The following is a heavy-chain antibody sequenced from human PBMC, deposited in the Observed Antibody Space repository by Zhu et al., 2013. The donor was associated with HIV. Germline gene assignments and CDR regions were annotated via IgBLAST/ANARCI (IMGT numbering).Heavy chain of an antibody. V-gene: IGHV1-69*12. J-gene: IGHJ3*02. CDR3: AREGGRGHSSSWYRAFDAFDI. Sequence: QVQLVQSGAEVKKPGSSVKVSCTASGGTFSSHGISWVRQAPGQGLEWMGWIIPIFDIVNYVQKFQGRVTITADESTSTAYMELSSLRSEDTAVYYCAREGGRGHSSSWYRAFDAFDIWGQGTMVTVSS. CDR1: GGTFSSHG. D-gene: IGHD6-13*01. CDR2: IIPIFDIV.